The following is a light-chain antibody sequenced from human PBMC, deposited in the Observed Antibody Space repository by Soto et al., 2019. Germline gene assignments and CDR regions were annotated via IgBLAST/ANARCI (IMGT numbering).Light chain of an antibody. V-gene: IGLV2-14*01. J-gene: IGLJ2*01. CDR3: SSYTGSSTLVV. CDR2: DVS. Sequence: QSALTQPASVSGSPGQSITISCTGTSSDVGGYNYVSWYQQHPGKAPKLMIYDVSNRPSGVSNRFSGSKSGNTASLTISGPQAEDEADYYCSSYTGSSTLVVFGGGTNLTAL. CDR1: SSDVGGYNY.